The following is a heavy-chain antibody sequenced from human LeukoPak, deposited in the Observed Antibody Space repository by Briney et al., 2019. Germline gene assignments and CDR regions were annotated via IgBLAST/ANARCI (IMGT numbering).Heavy chain of an antibody. D-gene: IGHD3-10*01. CDR3: ARSALDTSGTYYNPQPILY. CDR1: GGSIGTYY. V-gene: IGHV4-59*01. J-gene: IGHJ4*02. Sequence: SETLSLTCSVSGGSIGTYYWSWIRQPPGKGLEWLGYIYYSGSTTYYPSLKSRVTISIDTSKNQFSLKLNSVTSADTAIYYCARSALDTSGTYYNPQPILYWGQGTLGTVSS. CDR2: IYYSGST.